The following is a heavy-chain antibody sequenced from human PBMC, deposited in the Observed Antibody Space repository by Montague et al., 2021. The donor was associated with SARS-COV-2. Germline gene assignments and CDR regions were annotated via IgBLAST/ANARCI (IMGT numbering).Heavy chain of an antibody. J-gene: IGHJ6*02. CDR3: ARGRTGTTFYYYYYYGMDV. Sequence: SETLSLTCAVYGGSFSGYYWSWIRQPPGKGLEWIGEINHSGSTNYNPSLKSRVTISVDTSKNQSSLKLSSVTAADTAVYYCARGRTGTTFYYYYYYGMDVWGQGTTVTVSS. V-gene: IGHV4-34*01. CDR1: GGSFSGYY. CDR2: INHSGST. D-gene: IGHD1-7*01.